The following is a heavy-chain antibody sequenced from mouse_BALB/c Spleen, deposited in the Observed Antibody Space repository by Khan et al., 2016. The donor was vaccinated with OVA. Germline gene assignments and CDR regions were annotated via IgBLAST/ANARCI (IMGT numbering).Heavy chain of an antibody. CDR2: ILPGTGST. J-gene: IGHJ2*01. Sequence: QMQLEESGAELMKPGASVKISCKATGYTFSNYWIEWVKQRPGHGLEWIGEILPGTGSTKYNEKFKGKATFTSETSSNTAYMQLSSLTSEDSTVYYCTRPYYADYWGQGTTLTVSS. CDR1: GYTFSNYW. V-gene: IGHV1-9*01. CDR3: TRPYYADY. D-gene: IGHD2-10*01.